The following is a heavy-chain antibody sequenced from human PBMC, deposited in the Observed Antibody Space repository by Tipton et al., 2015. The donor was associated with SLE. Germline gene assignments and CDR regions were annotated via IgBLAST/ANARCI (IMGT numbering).Heavy chain of an antibody. D-gene: IGHD1/OR15-1a*01. CDR2: IYSGGRI. CDR3: ARAPTMYYYYGMDV. Sequence: SLRLSCAASGFTFSSFAMTWVRQAPGKGLEWVSVIYSGGRIHYGDSVKGRFTISRDNSKNTLYLQMNSLRPDDTAVYYCARAPTMYYYYGMDVWGPGTTVTVSS. J-gene: IGHJ6*02. CDR1: GFTFSSFA. V-gene: IGHV3-23*03.